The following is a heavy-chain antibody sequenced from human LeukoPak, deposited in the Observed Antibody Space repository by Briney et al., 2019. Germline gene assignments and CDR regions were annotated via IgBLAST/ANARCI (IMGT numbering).Heavy chain of an antibody. CDR1: GYTFTSYG. CDR3: ARYVYYYDSSGSDY. D-gene: IGHD3-22*01. Sequence: ASVKVSCKASGYTFTSYGISWVRQAPGQGLEWMGWISAYNGNTNYAQKLQGRVTMTTDTSTSTAYMGLRSLTSDDTAVYSCARYVYYYDSSGSDYWGQGTLVTVSS. CDR2: ISAYNGNT. V-gene: IGHV1-18*01. J-gene: IGHJ4*02.